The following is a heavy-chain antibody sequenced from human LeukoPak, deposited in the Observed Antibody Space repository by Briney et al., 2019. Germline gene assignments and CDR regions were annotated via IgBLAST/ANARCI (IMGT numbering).Heavy chain of an antibody. CDR3: ATARFSSNNIAAAGYYYYYYGMDV. D-gene: IGHD6-13*01. Sequence: ASVKVSCKVSGYTLTELSMHWVRQAPGKGLEWMGGFDPEDGETIYAQKFQGRVTMTEDTSTDTAYMELSSLRSEDTAVYYCATARFSSNNIAAAGYYYYYYGMDVWGQGTTVTVSS. J-gene: IGHJ6*02. CDR1: GYTLTELS. CDR2: FDPEDGET. V-gene: IGHV1-24*01.